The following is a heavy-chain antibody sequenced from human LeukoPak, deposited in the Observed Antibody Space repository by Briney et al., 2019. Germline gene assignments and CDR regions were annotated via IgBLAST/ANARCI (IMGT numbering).Heavy chain of an antibody. V-gene: IGHV5-51*01. CDR1: GYSFTSYR. CDR3: ARLLTFDFPQSAFDI. J-gene: IGHJ3*02. CDR2: IYPGDSDT. D-gene: IGHD3-10*01. Sequence: GESLKISCKGSGYSFTSYRIGWVRQMPGKGLEWMGIIYPGDSDTRYSPSFQGQVTISADKSISTAYLQWSSLKASDTAMYYCARLLTFDFPQSAFDIWGQGTMVTVSS.